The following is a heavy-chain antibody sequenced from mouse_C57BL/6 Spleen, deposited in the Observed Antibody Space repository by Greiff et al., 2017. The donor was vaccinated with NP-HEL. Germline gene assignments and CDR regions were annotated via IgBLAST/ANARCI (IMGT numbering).Heavy chain of an antibody. CDR2: IDPSDSYT. V-gene: IGHV1-69*01. Sequence: QVQLKQPGAELVMPGASVKLSCKASGYTFTSYWMHWVKQRPGQGLEWIGEIDPSDSYTNYNQKFKGKSTLTVDKSSSTAYMQLSSLTSEDSAVYYCASTMITTRFRFAYWGQGTLVTVSA. D-gene: IGHD2-4*01. CDR1: GYTFTSYW. J-gene: IGHJ3*01. CDR3: ASTMITTRFRFAY.